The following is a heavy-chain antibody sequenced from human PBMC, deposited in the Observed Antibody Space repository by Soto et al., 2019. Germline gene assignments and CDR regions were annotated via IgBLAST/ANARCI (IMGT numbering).Heavy chain of an antibody. D-gene: IGHD1-1*01. V-gene: IGHV3-11*05. J-gene: IGHJ3*02. CDR3: ARGHYEERPFDI. Sequence: GGSLRLSCAASGFTFSDYYMSWIRQAPGKGLEWVSYISSSSSYTNCADSVKGRFTISRDNAKNSLYLQMNSLRAEDTAVYYCARGHYEERPFDIWGQGTMVTVSS. CDR2: ISSSSSYT. CDR1: GFTFSDYY.